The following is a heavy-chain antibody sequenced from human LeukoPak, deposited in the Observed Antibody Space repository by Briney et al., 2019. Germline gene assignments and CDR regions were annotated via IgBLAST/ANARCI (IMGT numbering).Heavy chain of an antibody. Sequence: SETLSLTCTVSGGSINSGSYYWSWIRQPPGKGLEWIGYIYYSGSTNYNPSLKSRVTISVDTSKNQFSLKLSSVTAADTAVYYCARHHTRGQLDHVDYWGQGTLVTVSS. CDR2: IYYSGST. V-gene: IGHV4-61*01. J-gene: IGHJ4*02. D-gene: IGHD6-13*01. CDR1: GGSINSGSYY. CDR3: ARHHTRGQLDHVDY.